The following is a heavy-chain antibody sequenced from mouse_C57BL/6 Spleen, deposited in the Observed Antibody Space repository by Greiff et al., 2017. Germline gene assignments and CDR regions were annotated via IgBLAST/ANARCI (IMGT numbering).Heavy chain of an antibody. D-gene: IGHD2-4*01. CDR1: GYTFTSYW. J-gene: IGHJ2*01. CDR3: AMDDRDYGFDY. CDR2: IHPSASDT. Sequence: QVQLKQPGAELVKPGASVKVSCKASGYTFTSYWMHWVKQRPGQGLEWIGRIHPSASDTNYNQKFKGKATLTVDKSSSTAYMQLSSLTSEDSAVYYCAMDDRDYGFDYWGQGTTLTVSS. V-gene: IGHV1-74*01.